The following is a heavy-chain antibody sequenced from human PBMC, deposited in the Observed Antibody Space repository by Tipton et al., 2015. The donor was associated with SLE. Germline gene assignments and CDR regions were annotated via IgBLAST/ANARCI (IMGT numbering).Heavy chain of an antibody. CDR2: INHSGST. J-gene: IGHJ5*02. Sequence: LRLSCAVYGGSFSGYYWSWIRQPPGKGLEWIGEINHSGSTNYNPSLKSRVTISVDTSKNQFSLKLSSVTAADTAVYYCARGRWSGYYWGWFDPWGQGTLVTASS. CDR1: GGSFSGYY. V-gene: IGHV4-34*01. CDR3: ARGRWSGYYWGWFDP. D-gene: IGHD3-3*01.